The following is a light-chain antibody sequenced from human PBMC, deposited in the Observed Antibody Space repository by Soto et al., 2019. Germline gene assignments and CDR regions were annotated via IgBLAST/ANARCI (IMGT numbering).Light chain of an antibody. Sequence: QSVLTQPPSASGTPGQGVTISCSGSSSNIGTSTVNWYKQLPGTAPKLLIYSSDLRPSGVADRFSGSQSGRSGALAISGLQSEDEADYYCEAWDDSRYGAVFGGGTKLTVL. CDR1: SSNIGTST. CDR2: SSD. CDR3: EAWDDSRYGAV. J-gene: IGLJ2*01. V-gene: IGLV1-44*01.